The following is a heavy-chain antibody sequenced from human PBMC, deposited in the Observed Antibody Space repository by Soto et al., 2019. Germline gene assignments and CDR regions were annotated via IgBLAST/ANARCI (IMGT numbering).Heavy chain of an antibody. CDR1: GFTFRDYA. J-gene: IGHJ6*02. V-gene: IGHV3-23*01. Sequence: GGSLRLSCAGSGFTFRDYAMTWVRQAPGQGLEWVAAISGSGDSAYYADAVSGRFSISRDNSKNTLFLQMNSLRGKDSALYFCAEANCSSDSCYTGYYGMDVWGQGTTVTVSS. CDR3: AEANCSSDSCYTGYYGMDV. D-gene: IGHD2-2*02. CDR2: ISGSGDSA.